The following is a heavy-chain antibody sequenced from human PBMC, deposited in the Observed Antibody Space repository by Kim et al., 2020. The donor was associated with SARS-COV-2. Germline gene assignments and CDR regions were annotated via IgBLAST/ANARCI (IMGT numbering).Heavy chain of an antibody. V-gene: IGHV1-3*01. CDR2: LNAGNGNT. J-gene: IGHJ6*02. CDR3: AREAYCSGGSCYDFVHYGMDV. CDR1: GYTFTSYA. D-gene: IGHD2-15*01. Sequence: ASVKVSCKASGYTFTSYAMHWVRQAPGQRLEWMGWLNAGNGNTKYSQKFQGRVTITRDTSASTAYMELSSLRSEDTAVYYCAREAYCSGGSCYDFVHYGMDVWGQGTTVTVSS.